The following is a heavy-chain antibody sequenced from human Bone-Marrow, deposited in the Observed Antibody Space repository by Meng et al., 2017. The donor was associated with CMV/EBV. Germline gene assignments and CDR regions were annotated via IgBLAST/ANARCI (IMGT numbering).Heavy chain of an antibody. D-gene: IGHD2-2*01. V-gene: IGHV1-2*02. CDR2: INPNSGGT. CDR1: YY. J-gene: IGHJ1*01. CDR3: ARVRHCSSTSCYLLIRTWLQH. Sequence: YYLHWVRQAPGQGLEWMAWINPNSGGTNYAQKFQGRVTMTSDTSISTAYMELSRLRSDDTAVYYCARVRHCSSTSCYLLIRTWLQHWGQGTLVTVSS.